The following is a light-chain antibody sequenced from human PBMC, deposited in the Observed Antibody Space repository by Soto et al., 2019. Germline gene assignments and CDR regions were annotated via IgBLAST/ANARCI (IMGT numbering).Light chain of an antibody. CDR1: QSVSSG. V-gene: IGKV3-11*01. CDR2: DAS. J-gene: IGKJ5*01. Sequence: EIVMTQSPATLSVSPGERATLSCRASQSVSSGLSWYQQKPGQAPRLLIYDASNRATGIPDRFSGSGSGTDFTLTFSSLEPEDFAVYYCQQYSNWPITFGQGTRLEIK. CDR3: QQYSNWPIT.